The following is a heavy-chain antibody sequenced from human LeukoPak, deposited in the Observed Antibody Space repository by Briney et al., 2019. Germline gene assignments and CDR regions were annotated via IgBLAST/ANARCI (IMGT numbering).Heavy chain of an antibody. CDR2: ISGSGGST. V-gene: IGHV3-23*01. J-gene: IGHJ4*02. D-gene: IGHD1-26*01. CDR1: GFTFSSYA. CDR3: ASGSGSYPDFDY. Sequence: GGSLRLSCAASGFTFSSYAMSWVRQAPGKGLEWVSAISGSGGSTYYADSVKGRFTISRDNSKNTLYLQMNSLRAEDTAVYYCASGSGSYPDFDYWGQGTLVTVSS.